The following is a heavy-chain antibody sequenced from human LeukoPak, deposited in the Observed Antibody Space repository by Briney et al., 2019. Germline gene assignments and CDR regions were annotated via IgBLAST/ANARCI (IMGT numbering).Heavy chain of an antibody. D-gene: IGHD2-21*01. CDR3: AIQCGGYGGGDH. V-gene: IGHV3-30*02. CDR2: IRYDGSNT. J-gene: IGHJ4*02. CDR1: GFILRGYG. Sequence: GGSLSLSCAASGFILRGYGMHGVRQAPGKGLEWVAFIRYDGSNTYHADSVKGRFTVSRDNSKNTLYLQMNSLRVEDAAVYHCAIQCGGYGGGDHWGQGTLVSVSS.